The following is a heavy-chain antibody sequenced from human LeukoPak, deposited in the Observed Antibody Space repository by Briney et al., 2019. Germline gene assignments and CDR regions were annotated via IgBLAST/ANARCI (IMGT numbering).Heavy chain of an antibody. D-gene: IGHD2-15*01. V-gene: IGHV4-34*01. CDR1: GGSFSGYY. J-gene: IGHJ6*03. CDR2: INQSGST. Sequence: SETLSLTCAVYGGSFSGYYWSWIRQPPGKGLEWVGEINQSGSTNYNPSLKSRVTISVDTSKNQFSLKLSSVTAADTAVYYCARVRCSGGSCPYYYYYYYMDVWGKGTTVTVSS. CDR3: ARVRCSGGSCPYYYYYYYMDV.